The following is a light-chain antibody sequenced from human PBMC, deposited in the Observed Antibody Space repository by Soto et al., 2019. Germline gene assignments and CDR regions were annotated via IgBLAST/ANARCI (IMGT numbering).Light chain of an antibody. V-gene: IGLV2-14*01. J-gene: IGLJ2*01. CDR1: SSDIGGFNY. CDR2: EVS. CDR3: SSYTSTNTFVL. Sequence: QSALTQPASVSGSPGQSSTISCTGTSSDIGGFNYVSWYQQHPGKAPKLMIYEVSNRPSGISIRFSGSKSGNTASLTISGLQAEDEGNYYCSSYTSTNTFVLFGGGTKLTVL.